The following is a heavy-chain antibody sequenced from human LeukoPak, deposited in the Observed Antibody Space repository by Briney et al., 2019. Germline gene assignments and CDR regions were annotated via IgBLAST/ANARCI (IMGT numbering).Heavy chain of an antibody. D-gene: IGHD6-13*01. CDR1: GFTFSSYG. CDR3: EAAAGTVDDY. Sequence: PGGSLRLSCAASGFTFSSYGMHWVRQAPGKGLEWVAVISYDGSNKYYADSVKGRFTISRDNSKNTLYLQMNSLRAEDTAVYYCEAAAGTVDDYWGQGTLVTVSS. J-gene: IGHJ4*02. V-gene: IGHV3-30*03. CDR2: ISYDGSNK.